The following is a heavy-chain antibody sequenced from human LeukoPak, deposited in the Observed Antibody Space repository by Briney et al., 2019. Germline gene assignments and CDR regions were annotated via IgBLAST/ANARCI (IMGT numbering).Heavy chain of an antibody. CDR1: GFTFSSYG. CDR2: ISYDGSNK. Sequence: GGSLRLSCAASGFTFSSYGMHWVRQAPGKGLEWVAVISYDGSNKYYAGSVKGRFTISRDNSKNTLYLQMNSLRAEDTAVYYCAKGPPIQLWLPPFDYWGQGTLVTVSS. J-gene: IGHJ4*02. D-gene: IGHD5-18*01. CDR3: AKGPPIQLWLPPFDY. V-gene: IGHV3-30*18.